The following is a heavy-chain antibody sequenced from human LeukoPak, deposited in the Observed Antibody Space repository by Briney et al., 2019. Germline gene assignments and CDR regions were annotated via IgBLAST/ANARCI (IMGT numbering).Heavy chain of an antibody. CDR3: ARHVGPGMPVTTELSSYYYYHGMDV. J-gene: IGHJ6*04. CDR2: IYPGDSST. V-gene: IGHV5-51*01. Sequence: GESLKISCKSSGYSFTSYWIAWVRQMPGKGLEWMGIIYPGDSSTTYSPSFRGQVTISADKSITTAYLQWSSLEASGTAIYYCARHVGPGMPVTTELSSYYYYHGMDVWGKGTTVTVSS. D-gene: IGHD4-17*01. CDR1: GYSFTSYW.